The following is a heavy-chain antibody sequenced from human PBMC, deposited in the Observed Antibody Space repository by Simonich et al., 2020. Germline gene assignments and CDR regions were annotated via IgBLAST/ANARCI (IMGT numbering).Heavy chain of an antibody. Sequence: EVQLLESGGGLVQPGGSLRLSCAASGFTFSSYAMSWVRQAPGKGLELVTASDGSGGSTYDADPVKGRFTISRDNSKNTLYLQMNSLRAEDTAVYYCAKRSGVSITGTFDYWGQGTLVTVSS. CDR2: SDGSGGST. V-gene: IGHV3-23*01. D-gene: IGHD1-7*01. J-gene: IGHJ4*02. CDR3: AKRSGVSITGTFDY. CDR1: GFTFSSYA.